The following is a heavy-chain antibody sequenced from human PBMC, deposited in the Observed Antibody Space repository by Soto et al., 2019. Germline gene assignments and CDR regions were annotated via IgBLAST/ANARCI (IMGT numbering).Heavy chain of an antibody. CDR1: GYTFTTYG. J-gene: IGHJ5*02. CDR3: ARVVAGLQVPTAKGPRWFDT. V-gene: IGHV1-18*01. CDR2: INAYNGNT. Sequence: QVQLVQSGAEVKKPGASVKVSCKASGYTFTTYGISWVRQSPGQGLEWMGWINAYNGNTKYAQKLQDRVTMTTDTSTSTAYMELRSLRSDDTAVYYCARVVAGLQVPTAKGPRWFDTWGQVTLVTVSS. D-gene: IGHD2-2*01.